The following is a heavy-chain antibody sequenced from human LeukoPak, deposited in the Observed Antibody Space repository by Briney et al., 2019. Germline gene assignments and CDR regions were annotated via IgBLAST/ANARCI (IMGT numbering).Heavy chain of an antibody. CDR3: AKRPGTYFYFDL. Sequence: GGSLRLSCAASGFTFSSYAMSWVRRAPGKGLEWVSAIFGTGSSTYYADSVKGRFTISRDNSKNTLYLQMNSLRAEDTAIYYCAKRPGTYFYFDLWGRGTLVTVSS. V-gene: IGHV3-23*01. CDR2: IFGTGSST. J-gene: IGHJ2*01. D-gene: IGHD3-10*01. CDR1: GFTFSSYA.